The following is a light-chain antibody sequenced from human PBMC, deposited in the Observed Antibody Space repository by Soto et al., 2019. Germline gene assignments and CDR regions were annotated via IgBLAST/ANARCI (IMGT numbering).Light chain of an antibody. CDR1: SSDVGGYDY. J-gene: IGLJ2*01. Sequence: QSALTQPPSASGSPGQSVTISCTGTSSDVGGYDYVSWYQHHPGKAPKLMIYEVTKRPSGVPDRFSASKSGNTASLTVSGLQAEDEANYFCTSYAGSNNHVIFGGGPKLTVL. V-gene: IGLV2-8*01. CDR3: TSYAGSNNHVI. CDR2: EVT.